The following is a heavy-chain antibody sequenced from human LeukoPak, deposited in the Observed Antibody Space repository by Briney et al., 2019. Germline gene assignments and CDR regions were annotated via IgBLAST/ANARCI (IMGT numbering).Heavy chain of an antibody. CDR1: GGYISSYY. CDR2: IYYSGST. CDR3: ARDYCSSTSCYGDSRYFQH. V-gene: IGHV4-59*01. J-gene: IGHJ1*01. Sequence: PSETLSLTCTVSGGYISSYYWSWIRQPPGKGLEWLGYIYYSGSTNYNPSLKSRVTISVDTSKNQFSLKLSSVTAADTAVYYCARDYCSSTSCYGDSRYFQHWGQGTLVTVSS. D-gene: IGHD2-2*01.